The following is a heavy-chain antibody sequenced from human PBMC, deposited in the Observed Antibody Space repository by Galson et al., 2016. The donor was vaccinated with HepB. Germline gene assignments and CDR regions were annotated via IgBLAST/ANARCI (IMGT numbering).Heavy chain of an antibody. CDR2: ISVDNGNT. D-gene: IGHD6-25*01. CDR3: ARESVSSGLKAPFDWFDP. V-gene: IGHV1-18*01. J-gene: IGHJ5*02. Sequence: SVKVSCKASGYTFSSYAINWVRQAPGQGLEWMGWISVDNGNTNYAQKFQGRVTMTTDTSTSTAYMKLRSLRSDDTAVYYCARESVSSGLKAPFDWFDPWGQGTLVTVSS. CDR1: GYTFSSYA.